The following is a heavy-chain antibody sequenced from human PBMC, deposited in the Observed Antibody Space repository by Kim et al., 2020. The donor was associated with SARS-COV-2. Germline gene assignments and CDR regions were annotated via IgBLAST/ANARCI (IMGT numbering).Heavy chain of an antibody. V-gene: IGHV3-13*04. D-gene: IGHD3-10*01. CDR3: AREVRFPSGGNWFDP. J-gene: IGHJ5*02. CDR2: IGTAGDT. CDR1: GFTFSSYD. Sequence: GGSLRLSCAASGFTFSSYDMHWVRQATGKGLEWVSAIGTAGDTYYPGSVKGRFTISRENAKNSLYLQMNSLRAGDTAVYYCAREVRFPSGGNWFDPWGQGTLVTVSS.